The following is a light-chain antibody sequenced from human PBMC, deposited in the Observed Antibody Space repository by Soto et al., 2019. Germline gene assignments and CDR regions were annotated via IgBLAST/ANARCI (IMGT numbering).Light chain of an antibody. Sequence: DIQLTQSPSFLSASVGDRVTITCRASQGISSYLAWYQQKPGKAPKLLIYAASTLQSGVPSRFSGSGSGTEFTLTISSLQPEDFATYYCQQLNSDPPHMYTFGQGTKLEIK. CDR2: AAS. CDR1: QGISSY. J-gene: IGKJ2*01. V-gene: IGKV1-9*01. CDR3: QQLNSDPPHMYT.